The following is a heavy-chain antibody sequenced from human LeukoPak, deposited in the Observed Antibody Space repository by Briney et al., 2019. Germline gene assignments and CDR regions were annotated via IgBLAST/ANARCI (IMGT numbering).Heavy chain of an antibody. CDR3: ARDWKGSGGYYFSDY. V-gene: IGHV4-61*02. CDR2: IYTSGST. Sequence: SQTLSLTCTVSGGSISSGGYYWSWIRQPAGKGLEWIGRIYTSGSTNYNPSLKSRVTISVDTSKNQFSLKLSSVTAADTAVYYCARDWKGSGGYYFSDYWGQGTLVTVSS. J-gene: IGHJ4*02. CDR1: GGSISSGGYY. D-gene: IGHD3-22*01.